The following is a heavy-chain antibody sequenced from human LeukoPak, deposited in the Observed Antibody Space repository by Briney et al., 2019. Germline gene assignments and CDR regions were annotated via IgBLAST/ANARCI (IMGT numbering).Heavy chain of an antibody. CDR2: INPNSGGT. J-gene: IGHJ6*02. Sequence: YTFTVXXMHWVRQAXGQGLEWMGWINPNSGGTNYAQKFQGRVTMTRDTSISTAYMELSRLRSDDTAVYYCARAPNYCTNGVCYQYYYYGMDVWGQGTTVTVSS. D-gene: IGHD2-8*01. V-gene: IGHV1-2*02. CDR3: ARAPNYCTNGVCYQYYYYGMDV. CDR1: YTFTVXX.